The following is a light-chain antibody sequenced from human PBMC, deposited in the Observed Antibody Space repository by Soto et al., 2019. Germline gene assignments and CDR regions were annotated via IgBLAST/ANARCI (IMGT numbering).Light chain of an antibody. J-gene: IGKJ4*01. CDR3: QQYNNWPRAT. Sequence: EIVMTQSPATLSVSPGERATLSCRASQSVSIKLAWYQQKPGQAPRLLMFRTSSRATGFPARFSGSGSGTEFNLTISSLQSEDFGVYYCQQYNNWPRATFGGGTKVDIK. CDR2: RTS. CDR1: QSVSIK. V-gene: IGKV3-15*01.